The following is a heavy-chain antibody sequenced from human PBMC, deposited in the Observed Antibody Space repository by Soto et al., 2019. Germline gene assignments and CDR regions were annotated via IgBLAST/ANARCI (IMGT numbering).Heavy chain of an antibody. CDR2: ISYDGRNK. CDR1: GFTFSNYA. Sequence: QVQLVESGGGVVQPGRSLRLSCAASGFTFSNYAMHWVRQAPGKGLEWVALISYDGRNKYYADSVKGRFTISRDNSKNTLYLQMNSLRPEDTAVYYCARGYSGTYPPRDYWGQGTLVTVSS. D-gene: IGHD1-26*01. V-gene: IGHV3-30-3*01. J-gene: IGHJ4*02. CDR3: ARGYSGTYPPRDY.